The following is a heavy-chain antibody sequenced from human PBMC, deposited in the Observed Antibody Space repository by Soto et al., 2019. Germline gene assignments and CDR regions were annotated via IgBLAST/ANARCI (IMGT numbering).Heavy chain of an antibody. V-gene: IGHV1-2*04. CDR2: INPNSGGT. D-gene: IGHD3-3*01. CDR3: ARARGYDFWSGWDV. CDR1: GYTFTGYY. Sequence: ASVNVSCKASGYTFTGYYMHWVRQAPGQGLEWMGWINPNSGGTNYAQKFQGWVTMTRDTSISTAYMELSRLRSDDTAVYYCARARGYDFWSGWDVWGQGTTVTVSS. J-gene: IGHJ6*02.